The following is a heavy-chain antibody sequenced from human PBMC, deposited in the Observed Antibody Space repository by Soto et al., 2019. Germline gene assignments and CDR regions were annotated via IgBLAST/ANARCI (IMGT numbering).Heavy chain of an antibody. V-gene: IGHV4-39*01. Sequence: QLQVQESGPGLVKPSETLSLTCTVSGSSISSSGYYWGWIRQPPGKGLEWIGSMYYGVSTYYNPYLKSRVTVSVDASKNQFSLNLSSVPDADTAVYYCARLPSRHLVDYWGQGTLVTVSS. J-gene: IGHJ4*02. D-gene: IGHD3-3*02. CDR1: GSSISSSGYY. CDR3: ARLPSRHLVDY. CDR2: MYYGVST.